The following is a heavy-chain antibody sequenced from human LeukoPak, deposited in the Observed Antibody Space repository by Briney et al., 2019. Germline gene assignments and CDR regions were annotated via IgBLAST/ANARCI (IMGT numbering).Heavy chain of an antibody. CDR1: GFTFSNYA. V-gene: IGHV3-23*01. Sequence: GGSLRLSCAASGFTFSNYAMSWVRQAPGKGLEWVSTISGSDGSAYYADSVKGRFTISRDDSMDTLYLLMNSLTAEDTAVYYCARDPGYSYGFDYWGQGTLVTVSS. D-gene: IGHD5-18*01. CDR2: ISGSDGSA. CDR3: ARDPGYSYGFDY. J-gene: IGHJ4*02.